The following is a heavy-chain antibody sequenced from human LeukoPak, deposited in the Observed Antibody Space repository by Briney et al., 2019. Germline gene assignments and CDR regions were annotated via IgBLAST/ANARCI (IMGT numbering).Heavy chain of an antibody. J-gene: IGHJ3*02. CDR2: IYYSGST. V-gene: IGHV4-59*01. CDR1: GGSISSYY. D-gene: IGHD3-3*01. CDR3: ARGTPPYYDFWSGYLHAFDI. Sequence: SETLSLTCTVSGGSISSYYWSWIRQPPGKGLEWIGYIYYSGSTNYNPSLKSRVTISVDTSKNQFPLKLSSVTAADTAVYYCARGTPPYYDFWSGYLHAFDIWGQGTMVTVSS.